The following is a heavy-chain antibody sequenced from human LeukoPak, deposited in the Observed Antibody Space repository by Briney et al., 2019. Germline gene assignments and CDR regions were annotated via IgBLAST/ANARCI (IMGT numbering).Heavy chain of an antibody. Sequence: SETLSLTCTVSGGSINNYYWTWIRQPPGKGLEWIGYIYYRGTTKYNPSLKSRVTISVDTAKNQFSLKLSSVTAANTAMYYCVRTDPEGYCDCWGQGTLVTVSS. CDR3: VRTDPEGYCDC. V-gene: IGHV4-59*08. D-gene: IGHD7-27*01. CDR2: IYYRGTT. CDR1: GGSINNYY. J-gene: IGHJ4*02.